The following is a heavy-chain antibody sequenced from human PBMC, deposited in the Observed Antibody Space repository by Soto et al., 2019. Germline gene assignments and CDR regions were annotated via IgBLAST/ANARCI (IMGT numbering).Heavy chain of an antibody. D-gene: IGHD2-21*01. V-gene: IGHV3-33*01. CDR2: IWYDGNNK. Sequence: QVQLVESGGGVVQPGGSLRLSCAASGFTFSNYGMHWVRQAPGKGLEWAAVIWYDGNNKYYADSVKGRFTISRDNSNNTLYVQMTSLRAEDTAVYYCARGLHSLFDYWGQGTLVTVSS. CDR1: GFTFSNYG. J-gene: IGHJ4*02. CDR3: ARGLHSLFDY.